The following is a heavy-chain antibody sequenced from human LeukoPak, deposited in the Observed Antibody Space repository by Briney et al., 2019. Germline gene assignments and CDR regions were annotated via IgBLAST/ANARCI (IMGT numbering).Heavy chain of an antibody. CDR2: INPKSGST. CDR3: AKVGVTLTVYYFDY. V-gene: IGHV1-2*02. CDR1: GYTFTGYY. D-gene: IGHD4-11*01. Sequence: ASVKVSCKASGYTFTGYYIHWVRQAPGQGLEWVGWINPKSGSTSYAQKFQGRVTMTRDTSISTAYMELSSLRSDDTAVYYCAKVGVTLTVYYFDYWGQGTLITVSS. J-gene: IGHJ4*02.